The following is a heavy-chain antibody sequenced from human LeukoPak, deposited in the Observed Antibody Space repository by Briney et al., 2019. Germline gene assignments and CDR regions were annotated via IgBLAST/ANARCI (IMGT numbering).Heavy chain of an antibody. V-gene: IGHV1-3*01. CDR2: INAGNGNT. CDR3: ARTIEMAPTATFDY. J-gene: IGHJ4*02. D-gene: IGHD5-24*01. CDR1: GYTFTSYA. Sequence: ASVKVSCKASGYTFTSYAMHWVRQAPGQRLEWMGWINAGNGNTKYSQKFQGRVTITRDTSASTAYMELSSLRSGDTAVYYCARTIEMAPTATFDYWGQGTLVTVSS.